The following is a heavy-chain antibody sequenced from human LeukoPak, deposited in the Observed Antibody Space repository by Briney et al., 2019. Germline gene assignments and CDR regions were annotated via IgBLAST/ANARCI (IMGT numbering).Heavy chain of an antibody. V-gene: IGHV3-7*01. CDR2: IKKDGSEK. CDR3: ARVGYSGYDFNDY. Sequence: GGSLRLSCAASGFTFSSYWMSWVRQAPGKGLEWVANIKKDGSEKYYVDSVKGRFTISRDNAKNSLYLQMNSLRAEDTAVYYCARVGYSGYDFNDYWGQGTLVTVSS. CDR1: GFTFSSYW. J-gene: IGHJ4*02. D-gene: IGHD5-12*01.